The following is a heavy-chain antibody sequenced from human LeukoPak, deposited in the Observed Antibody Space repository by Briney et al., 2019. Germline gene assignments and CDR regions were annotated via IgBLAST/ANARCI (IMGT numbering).Heavy chain of an antibody. J-gene: IGHJ3*02. CDR2: ISSNGGST. Sequence: GGSLRLSCAASGFTFSSYAMHWVRQAPGKGLKYVSAISSNGGSTYYANSVKGRFTISRDNSKNTLYLQMGSLRAEDMAVYYCARESYYDILTGYSKKNAFDIWGQGTMVTVSS. V-gene: IGHV3-64*01. CDR1: GFTFSSYA. D-gene: IGHD3-9*01. CDR3: ARESYYDILTGYSKKNAFDI.